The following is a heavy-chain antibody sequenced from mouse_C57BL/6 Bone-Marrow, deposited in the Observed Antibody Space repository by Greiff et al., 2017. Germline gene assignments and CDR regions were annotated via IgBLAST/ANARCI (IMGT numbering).Heavy chain of an antibody. CDR1: GYAFSSYW. V-gene: IGHV1-80*01. D-gene: IGHD1-1*01. J-gene: IGHJ4*01. CDR2: IYPGDGDT. CDR3: ARNYYGSHYYYAMDY. Sequence: VQLQQSGAELVKPGASVKISCKASGYAFSSYWMNWVKQRPGKGLEWIGQIYPGDGDTNYNGKFKGKATLTADKSSSTAYMQLSSLTSEDSAVYFCARNYYGSHYYYAMDYWGQGTSVTVSS.